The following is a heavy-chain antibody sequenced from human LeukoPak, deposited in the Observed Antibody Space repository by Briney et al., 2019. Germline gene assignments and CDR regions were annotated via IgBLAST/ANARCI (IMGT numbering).Heavy chain of an antibody. CDR1: RFSFSTYP. D-gene: IGHD1-26*01. V-gene: IGHV3-23*01. Sequence: GGSLRLSCAASRFSFSTYPMGWVRRAPGKGLEWVSGISASGDVTFHADPVKGRFTISRDNSRNTLYLQMNSLRVEDTAEYYCAKSLLTTASGTGRAFDIWGQGTMVTVSA. CDR2: ISASGDVT. J-gene: IGHJ3*02. CDR3: AKSLLTTASGTGRAFDI.